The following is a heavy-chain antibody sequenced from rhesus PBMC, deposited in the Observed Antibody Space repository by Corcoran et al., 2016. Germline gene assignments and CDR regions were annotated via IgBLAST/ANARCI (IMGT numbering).Heavy chain of an antibody. Sequence: VQLVESGGGLVQPGGSLRLSCAASGFTFSNFGMRWARQAPGKGLEWVSYISNHYGTTYYAESLKGRFTISRDNSKNTLFLEVNNLRVEDTAVYYCAKDLQLLYWGQGVLVTVSS. CDR3: AKDLQLLY. J-gene: IGHJ4*01. V-gene: IGHV3S5*01. CDR1: GFTFSNFG. CDR2: ISNHYGTT. D-gene: IGHD1-44*01.